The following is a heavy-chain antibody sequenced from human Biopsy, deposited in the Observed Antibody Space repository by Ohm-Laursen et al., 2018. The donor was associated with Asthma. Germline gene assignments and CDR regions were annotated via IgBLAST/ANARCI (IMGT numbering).Heavy chain of an antibody. D-gene: IGHD7-27*01. J-gene: IGHJ4*02. CDR2: ISYTGSA. CDR3: ASHWDWGSFFDY. V-gene: IGHV4-39*02. Sequence: GTLFLTCTVSGGSMSSSSYYWGWIRQPPGKGLEWMGSISYTGSAYHNPSLKSRVTISVDTSKNHFSLKLSSVTAADTAVYYCASHWDWGSFFDYWGQGTPVTVSS. CDR1: GGSMSSSSYY.